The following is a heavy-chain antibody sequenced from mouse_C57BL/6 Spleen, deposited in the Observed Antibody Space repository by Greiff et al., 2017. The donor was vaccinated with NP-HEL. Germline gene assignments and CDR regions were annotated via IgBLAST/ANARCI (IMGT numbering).Heavy chain of an antibody. D-gene: IGHD3-2*02. CDR1: GYTFTDYY. CDR2: INPNNGGT. V-gene: IGHV1-26*01. Sequence: EVQLQESGPELVKPGASVKISCKASGYTFTDYYMNWVKQSHGRSLEWIGDINPNNGGTSYNQKFKGKATLTVDKSSSTAYMELRSLTSEDSAVYYCARFSSGSSKNFDYWGQGTTLTVSS. J-gene: IGHJ2*01. CDR3: ARFSSGSSKNFDY.